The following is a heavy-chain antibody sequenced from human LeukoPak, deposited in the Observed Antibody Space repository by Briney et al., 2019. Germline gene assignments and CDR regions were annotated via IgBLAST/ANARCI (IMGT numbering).Heavy chain of an antibody. D-gene: IGHD1-26*01. CDR3: ARDHRYSMRYYGANLDYFDY. Sequence: SETLSLTCTVSSGSISTSNYYWGWVRQPPGKALEWIGNIFYSGSTYYNPSLKSRVTISVDTTKNQFSLKLSSVTAADTAVYYCARDHRYSMRYYGANLDYFDYWGQGTLVTVSS. CDR1: SGSISTSNYY. J-gene: IGHJ4*02. CDR2: IFYSGST. V-gene: IGHV4-39*07.